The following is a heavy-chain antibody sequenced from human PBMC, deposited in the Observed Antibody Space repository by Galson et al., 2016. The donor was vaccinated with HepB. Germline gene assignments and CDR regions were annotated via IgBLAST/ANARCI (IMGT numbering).Heavy chain of an antibody. Sequence: CAISGDSVSSNSAAWTWVRQSPSRGLEWLGRTYYRSKWSNEYAVSLKSRLTINPDTTKNQFSLHLTSLTPEDTAVYYCVREQILPSAGGGNYFYSGGQGTLVTVSS. CDR2: TYYRSKWSN. J-gene: IGHJ4*02. CDR3: VREQILPSAGGGNYFYS. D-gene: IGHD6-13*01. CDR1: GDSVSSNSAA. V-gene: IGHV6-1*01.